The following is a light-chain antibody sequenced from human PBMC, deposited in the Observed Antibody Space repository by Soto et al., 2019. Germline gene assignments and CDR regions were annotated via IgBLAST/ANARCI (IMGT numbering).Light chain of an antibody. CDR3: QQFDSYPLT. Sequence: AIQLTKSASSLSTYVRDRVNITFRASQGISNFLAWYQQEPGKAPRLLIYDGSSLESGVPSRFSGSGSGTDFTLTISSLQPEDFATYYCQQFDSYPLTFGQGTRLEI. CDR2: DGS. CDR1: QGISNF. J-gene: IGKJ5*01. V-gene: IGKV1-13*02.